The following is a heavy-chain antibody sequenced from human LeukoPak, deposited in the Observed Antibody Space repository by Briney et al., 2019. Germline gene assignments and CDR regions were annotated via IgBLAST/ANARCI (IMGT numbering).Heavy chain of an antibody. Sequence: GGSLRLSCAASGFIFSKHSMHWVRQAPGKGLEWVSYISSSSDTIYYADSVKGRFTISRDNAKNSLYLQMNSLRDEDTAVYYCARDGYCSSGSCYGSYDYWGQGTLVTVSS. D-gene: IGHD2-15*01. CDR1: GFIFSKHS. CDR3: ARDGYCSSGSCYGSYDY. CDR2: ISSSSDTI. J-gene: IGHJ4*02. V-gene: IGHV3-48*02.